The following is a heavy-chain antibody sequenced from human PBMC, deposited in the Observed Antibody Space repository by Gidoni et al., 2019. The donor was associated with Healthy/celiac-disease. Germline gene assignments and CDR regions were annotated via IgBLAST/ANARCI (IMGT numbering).Heavy chain of an antibody. CDR2: INWNGGST. CDR1: GFTFDDYG. Sequence: EVQLVESGGGVVRPGGSLRLSCAASGFTFDDYGMSWVRQAPGKGLEWVSGINWNGGSTGYADSVKGRFTISRDNAKNSLYLQMNSLRAEDTALYYCARAKVEMATIPNFNYYYGMDVWGQGTTVTVSS. D-gene: IGHD5-12*01. CDR3: ARAKVEMATIPNFNYYYGMDV. J-gene: IGHJ6*02. V-gene: IGHV3-20*04.